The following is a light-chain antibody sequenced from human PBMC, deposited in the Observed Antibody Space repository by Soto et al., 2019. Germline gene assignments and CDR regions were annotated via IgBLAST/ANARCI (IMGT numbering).Light chain of an antibody. CDR1: SGSIASNY. J-gene: IGLJ3*02. Sequence: NFMLTQPHSVSESPGKTVTISCTRSSGSIASNYVQWYQQRPGSAPTTVIYEDNQRPSGVPDRFSGSIDSSPNSASLTISGLKTEDEADYYCQSYDSGNPWVFGGGTKVTVL. CDR3: QSYDSGNPWV. CDR2: EDN. V-gene: IGLV6-57*03.